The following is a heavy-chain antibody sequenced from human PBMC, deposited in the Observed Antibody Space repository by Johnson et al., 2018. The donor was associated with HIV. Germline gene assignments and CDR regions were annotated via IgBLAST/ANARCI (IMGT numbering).Heavy chain of an antibody. CDR2: ISWNSGSI. CDR3: AKDTAYSSSSFMSHAFDI. CDR1: GFTFDDYA. D-gene: IGHD6-6*01. J-gene: IGHJ3*02. V-gene: IGHV3-9*01. Sequence: VQLVESGGGLVQPGRSLRLSCVVSGFTFDDYAMHWVRQAPGKGLEWVSGISWNSGSIGYADSVKGRFTISRDNAKNSLYLQMNSLRAEDTALYYCAKDTAYSSSSFMSHAFDIWGQETMVTVSS.